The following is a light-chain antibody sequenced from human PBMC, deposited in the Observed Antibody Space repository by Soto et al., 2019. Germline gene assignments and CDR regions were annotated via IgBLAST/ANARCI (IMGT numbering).Light chain of an antibody. J-gene: IGLJ1*01. CDR2: SND. CDR1: SSNIESNT. Sequence: QSVLTQPPSASGTPGQRVTISCSGSSSNIESNTVNWYQQFPGTAPKLLIHSNDQRPSGVPDRFSGSKSGTSASLAISGLQSEDEAHYYCAAWDDSLNGYVFGTGTKVTVL. V-gene: IGLV1-44*01. CDR3: AAWDDSLNGYV.